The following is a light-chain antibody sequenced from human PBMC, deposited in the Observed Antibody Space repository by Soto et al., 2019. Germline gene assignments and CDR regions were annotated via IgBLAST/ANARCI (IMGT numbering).Light chain of an antibody. J-gene: IGKJ5*01. CDR2: KAS. Sequence: DIQMTQSPSTLSASVGDRVTVTCRASQSVSGWLAWYQQKPGKAPNLLIYKASHLENGVPSRFSGSGSGTEFTLTISSLQPGDFATYYCQQSYSTLSITFGQGTRLENK. CDR3: QQSYSTLSIT. V-gene: IGKV1-5*03. CDR1: QSVSGW.